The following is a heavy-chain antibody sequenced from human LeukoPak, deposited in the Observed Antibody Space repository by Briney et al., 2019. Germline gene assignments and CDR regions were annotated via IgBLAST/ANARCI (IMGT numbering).Heavy chain of an antibody. CDR2: IIPIFGTA. V-gene: IGHV1-69*13. J-gene: IGHJ4*02. CDR3: ARDPSVAVAGYFDY. CDR1: GGTFSSYA. Sequence: SVKVSCKASGGTFSSYAISWVRQAPGQGLEWMGGIIPIFGTANYAQKFQGRVTITADESTSTAYMELRSLRSDDTAVYYCARDPSVAVAGYFDYWGQGTLVTVSS. D-gene: IGHD6-19*01.